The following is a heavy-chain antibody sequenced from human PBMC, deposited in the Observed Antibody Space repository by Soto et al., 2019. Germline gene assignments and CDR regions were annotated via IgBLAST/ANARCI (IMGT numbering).Heavy chain of an antibody. CDR1: GGTFSSYT. CDR3: ATSVHTSIAARHPHYYYYGMDV. D-gene: IGHD6-6*01. Sequence: SVKVSCKASGGTFSSYTISWVRQAPGEGLEWMGRIIPILGIANYAQKFQGRVTITADTSASTAYMELSSLRSEDTAVYYCATSVHTSIAARHPHYYYYGMDVWGQGTTVTVSS. V-gene: IGHV1-69*02. CDR2: IIPILGIA. J-gene: IGHJ6*01.